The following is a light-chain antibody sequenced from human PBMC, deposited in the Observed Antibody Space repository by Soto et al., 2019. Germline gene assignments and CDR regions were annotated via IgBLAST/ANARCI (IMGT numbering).Light chain of an antibody. V-gene: IGLV2-8*01. J-gene: IGLJ3*02. CDR2: EVS. CDR1: SSDVGGYNY. CDR3: SSYAGSNNWV. Sequence: QSALTQPPSASGSPGQSVTISCTGTSSDVGGYNYVSWYQQHPGKAPKLMIYEVSKRPSGVPDLFSGSKSGNTASLTVSGLQAEDEADYYCSSYAGSNNWVFGGGTQLTVL.